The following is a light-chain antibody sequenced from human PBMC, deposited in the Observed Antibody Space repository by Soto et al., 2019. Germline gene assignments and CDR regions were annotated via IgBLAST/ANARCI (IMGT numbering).Light chain of an antibody. Sequence: QSVLTQPPSASGTPGQRVTISFSGSSSNIGGNSVNWYQHLPGTAPKILMYSDDERPSGVPDRFSGSKSGTSASLAISGLQSEDEADYYCAAWDDNLNGTVFGGGTKVTVL. J-gene: IGLJ2*01. CDR1: SSNIGGNS. CDR3: AAWDDNLNGTV. CDR2: SDD. V-gene: IGLV1-44*01.